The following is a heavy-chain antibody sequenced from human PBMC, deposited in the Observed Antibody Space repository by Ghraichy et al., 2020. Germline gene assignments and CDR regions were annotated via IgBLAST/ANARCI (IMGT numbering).Heavy chain of an antibody. CDR3: VRDLGVGMATIREYEFDY. Sequence: GGSLRLSCAASGFTFSSYSMNWVRQAPGKGLEWVSSISSSSSYIYYADSVKGRFTISRDNAKNSLYLQMNSLRAEDTGVYYCVRDLGVGMATIREYEFDYWGQGTLVTVAS. D-gene: IGHD5-24*01. V-gene: IGHV3-21*01. J-gene: IGHJ4*02. CDR2: ISSSSSYI. CDR1: GFTFSSYS.